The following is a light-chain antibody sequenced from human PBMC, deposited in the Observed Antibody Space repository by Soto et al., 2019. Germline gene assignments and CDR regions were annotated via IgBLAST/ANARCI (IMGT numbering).Light chain of an antibody. CDR2: EVS. CDR3: SSYTTTTTLEV. V-gene: IGLV2-14*01. CDR1: SSDVGGYNY. J-gene: IGLJ6*01. Sequence: QSALTQPPSASGSPGQSVTISCTGTSSDVGGYNYVSWYQHHPGKAPKLMIYEVSNRPSGVSNRFSGSKSGNTASLTISGLQGEDEADYYCSSYTTTTTLEVFGTGTQLTVL.